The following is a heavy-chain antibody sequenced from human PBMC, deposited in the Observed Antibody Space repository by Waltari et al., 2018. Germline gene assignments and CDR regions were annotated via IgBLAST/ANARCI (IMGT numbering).Heavy chain of an antibody. Sequence: QVQLQESGPGLVKPSAPLSLTSAVSGYSISSGSFWGWIRQPPGKGLEWIGSLYHGGSTYYNPSLKSRVTLSVDTSKNQFSLKLNSVTAADTAVYYCARGYGDKPDAFDIWGQGTMVTVSS. V-gene: IGHV4-38-2*01. CDR3: ARGYGDKPDAFDI. CDR2: LYHGGST. CDR1: GYSISSGSF. J-gene: IGHJ3*02. D-gene: IGHD4-17*01.